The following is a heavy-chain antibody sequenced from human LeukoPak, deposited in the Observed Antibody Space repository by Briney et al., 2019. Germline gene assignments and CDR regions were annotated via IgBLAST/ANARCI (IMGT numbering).Heavy chain of an antibody. Sequence: SETLSLTCSVSGVSMRTYSWSWIRQAPGKRLEWIGYTFYGGTTDYNPSLKSRVSISVDSSKNQFSLRLSSVTAADTALYYCARNSERLGDPDAFDIWGRGTMVTVSS. J-gene: IGHJ3*02. D-gene: IGHD3-16*01. V-gene: IGHV4-59*01. CDR1: GVSMRTYS. CDR2: TFYGGTT. CDR3: ARNSERLGDPDAFDI.